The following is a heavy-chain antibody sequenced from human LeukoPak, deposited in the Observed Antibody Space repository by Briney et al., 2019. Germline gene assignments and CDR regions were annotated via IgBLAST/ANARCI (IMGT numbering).Heavy chain of an antibody. D-gene: IGHD2-2*01. Sequence: SVKVSCKASGGTFSSYTITWVRQAPGQGLEWMGWIIHIHGMANYAQKFQGRITTTADQSTSTTYMELSSLRSEDTAVYYCARAVGLAYCSSTSCYSLDYWGQGTLVTVSS. CDR2: IIHIHGMA. CDR3: ARAVGLAYCSSTSCYSLDY. J-gene: IGHJ4*02. CDR1: GGTFSSYT. V-gene: IGHV1-69*10.